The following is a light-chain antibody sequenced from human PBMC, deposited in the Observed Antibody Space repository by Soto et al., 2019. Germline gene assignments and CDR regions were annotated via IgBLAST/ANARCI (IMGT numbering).Light chain of an antibody. CDR1: SSNIGNYY. J-gene: IGLJ1*01. CDR2: DNN. Sequence: QSVLTQPPSVSAAPGQTITISCSGTSSNIGNYYVSWYQQLPGTAPKLLIYDNNKRPSGIPDRFSGSKSGTSATLDIAGLQTGDEADYYCRAWDSTLTSYVFGAGTKVTVL. CDR3: RAWDSTLTSYV. V-gene: IGLV1-51*01.